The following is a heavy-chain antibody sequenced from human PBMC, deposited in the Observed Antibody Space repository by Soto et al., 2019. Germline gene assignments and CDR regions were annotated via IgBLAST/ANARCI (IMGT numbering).Heavy chain of an antibody. CDR2: INAGNGNT. Sequence: ASVKVSCKASGYTFVTYAVHWVRQAPGQRLEWMGWINAGNGNTKYSQKLQGRVTITRDTSASTAYMELSSPRSEDTAVYYCARPGGCSYCYDYWGQGTLVTVSS. J-gene: IGHJ4*02. CDR1: GYTFVTYA. CDR3: ARPGGCSYCYDY. D-gene: IGHD5-18*01. V-gene: IGHV1-3*01.